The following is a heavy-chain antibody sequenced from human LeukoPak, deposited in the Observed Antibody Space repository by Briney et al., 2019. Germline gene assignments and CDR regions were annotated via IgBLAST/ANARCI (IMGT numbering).Heavy chain of an antibody. CDR2: ISYDGSSK. CDR1: GFTFSSYG. D-gene: IGHD4-17*01. V-gene: IGHV3-30*03. Sequence: GGSLRLSCAASGFTFSSYGMHWVRQAPGKGLEWVAVISYDGSSKYYADSVKGRFTISRDNSKNTLYLQMNSLRADDTAVYYCARCYTVTTTGWFDPWGQGTLVTVSS. J-gene: IGHJ5*02. CDR3: ARCYTVTTTGWFDP.